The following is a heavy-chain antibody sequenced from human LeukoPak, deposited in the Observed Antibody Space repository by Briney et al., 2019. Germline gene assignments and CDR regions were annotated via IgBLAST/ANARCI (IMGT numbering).Heavy chain of an antibody. CDR1: AFTFSSYG. J-gene: IGHJ3*01. Sequence: PGGSLRLSCAASAFTFSSYGMSWVRQAPGKGLEWVSAISGDGRDIFYADAVKGRFTISRDNSKNTLYLQMNSLRDEDTALYYCAIHGGGTIRIGAFDVWGQGTMVTISS. CDR2: ISGDGRDI. D-gene: IGHD3-3*01. CDR3: AIHGGGTIRIGAFDV. V-gene: IGHV3-23*01.